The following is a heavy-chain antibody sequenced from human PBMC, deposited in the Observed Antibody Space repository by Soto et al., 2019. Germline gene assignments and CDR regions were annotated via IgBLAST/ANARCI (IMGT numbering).Heavy chain of an antibody. D-gene: IGHD2-2*01. J-gene: IGHJ5*02. V-gene: IGHV4-59*08. Sequence: PSETLSLTCTVSGDSISSFYWTWIRQPPGKGLEWVGYIFSSGSTNYNPSLKSRVTISVDTSKNQFSLKLSSVTAADTAVYYCARQARGTRYCSSTSCYAEFAKVFDPWGQRTLVTVSS. CDR3: ARQARGTRYCSSTSCYAEFAKVFDP. CDR1: GDSISSFY. CDR2: IFSSGST.